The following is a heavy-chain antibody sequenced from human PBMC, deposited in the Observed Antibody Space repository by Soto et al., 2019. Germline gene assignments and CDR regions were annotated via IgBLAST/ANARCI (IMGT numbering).Heavy chain of an antibody. CDR3: ARNVLLWFGELLPRGMDV. Sequence: LSLTCAVYGGSFSGYYWSWIRQPPGKGLEWIGEINHSGSTNYNPSLKSRVTISVDTSKNQFSLKLSSVTAADTAVYYCARNVLLWFGELLPRGMDVWGQGTTVTVSS. J-gene: IGHJ6*02. CDR1: GGSFSGYY. CDR2: INHSGST. D-gene: IGHD3-10*01. V-gene: IGHV4-34*01.